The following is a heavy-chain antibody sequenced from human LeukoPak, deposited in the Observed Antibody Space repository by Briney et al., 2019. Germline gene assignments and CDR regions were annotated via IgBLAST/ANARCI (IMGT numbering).Heavy chain of an antibody. V-gene: IGHV3-23*01. CDR2: ISGSGGST. J-gene: IGHJ4*02. D-gene: IGHD3-10*01. CDR1: GFTFSTYA. Sequence: PGGSLRLSCAASGFTFSTYAMSWVRQAPGKGLEWVSGISGSGGSTYYADSVKGRFTISRDNSKNTLYLQMNSLRAEDTAVYYCAKDRAQTPLKYWGQGTLVTVSS. CDR3: AKDRAQTPLKY.